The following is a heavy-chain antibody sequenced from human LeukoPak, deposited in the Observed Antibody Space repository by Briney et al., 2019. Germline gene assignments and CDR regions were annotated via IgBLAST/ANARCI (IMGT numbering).Heavy chain of an antibody. CDR1: GFTFSNAW. CDR3: AKEHMAAAVYYFDY. V-gene: IGHV3-23*01. J-gene: IGHJ4*02. D-gene: IGHD6-13*01. CDR2: IVGNAGGT. Sequence: GGSLRLSCAASGFTFSNAWMSWVRQAPGKGLEWVSSIVGNAGGTYYADSVKGRFTISRDNSKNTLYLQMSSLGAEDTAVYYCAKEHMAAAVYYFDYWGQGTLVTVSS.